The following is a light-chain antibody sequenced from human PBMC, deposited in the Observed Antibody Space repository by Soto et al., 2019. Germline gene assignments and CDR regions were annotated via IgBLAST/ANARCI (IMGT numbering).Light chain of an antibody. CDR1: QSISSN. CDR2: SAS. V-gene: IGKV1-39*01. CDR3: QQSFSIPYI. J-gene: IGKJ2*01. Sequence: DIQMTQSPSYLSAFAGDRVTITCRSIQSISSNLNWYQQKPGKAPKLLIYSASSLQSGVPSRFSGSGSGTDFTLTITSLQPEDFATYYCQQSFSIPYIFGQGTKLDIK.